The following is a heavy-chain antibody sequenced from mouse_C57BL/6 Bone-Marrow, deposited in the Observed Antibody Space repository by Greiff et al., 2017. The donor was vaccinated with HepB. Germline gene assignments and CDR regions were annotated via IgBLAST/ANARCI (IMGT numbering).Heavy chain of an antibody. CDR3: AREIYINYPAWFAY. J-gene: IGHJ3*01. V-gene: IGHV1-81*01. D-gene: IGHD2-5*01. CDR2: IYPRSGNT. Sequence: VQLQQSGAELARPGASVKLSCKASGYTFTSYGISWVKQRPGQGLEWIGEIYPRSGNTYYNEKFQGKATLTADKSSSTAYMELRSLTSEDSAIYFCAREIYINYPAWFAYWGQGALVTVSA. CDR1: GYTFTSYG.